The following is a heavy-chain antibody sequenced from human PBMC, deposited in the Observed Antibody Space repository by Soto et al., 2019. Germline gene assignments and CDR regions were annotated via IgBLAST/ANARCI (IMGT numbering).Heavy chain of an antibody. CDR2: IRQDGNEN. CDR3: TRDASRDSSARGWFDP. Sequence: GGSLRLSCAASGFTFRNHWMSWVRQAPGKGLEWVANIRQDGNENYYVDSVNGRFTTSRDNTKNLFYLQMNSLRAEDTAVYYCTRDASRDSSARGWFDPWGPGTLVTVSS. J-gene: IGHJ5*02. D-gene: IGHD6-13*01. V-gene: IGHV3-7*01. CDR1: GFTFRNHW.